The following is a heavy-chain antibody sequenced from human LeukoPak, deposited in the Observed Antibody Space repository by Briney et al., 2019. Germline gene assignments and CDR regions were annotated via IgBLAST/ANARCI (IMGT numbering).Heavy chain of an antibody. V-gene: IGHV3-23*01. CDR1: GFTFSSYA. Sequence: GGSLRLSCAASGFTFSSYAMSWVRQAPGKGLEWVSAMSGSGGSTYYADSVKGRFTISRDNSKNTLYLQMNSLRAEDTAVYYCARDENYGFDYWGQGTLVTVSS. CDR3: ARDENYGFDY. D-gene: IGHD4-17*01. CDR2: MSGSGGST. J-gene: IGHJ4*02.